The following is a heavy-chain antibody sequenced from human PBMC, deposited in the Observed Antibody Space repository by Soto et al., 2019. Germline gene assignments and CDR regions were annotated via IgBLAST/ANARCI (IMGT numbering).Heavy chain of an antibody. D-gene: IGHD2-15*01. CDR2: IYYSGST. Sequence: QVQLQESGPGLVKPSETLSLTCTVSGGSISSYYWSWIRQPPGKGLEWIGYIYYSGSTNYNPSLESRVTISVDTSKNQSSLKLSSVTAADTAVYYCARHQGSVAATYSYYGMDVWGQGTTVTVSS. J-gene: IGHJ6*02. CDR3: ARHQGSVAATYSYYGMDV. V-gene: IGHV4-59*08. CDR1: GGSISSYY.